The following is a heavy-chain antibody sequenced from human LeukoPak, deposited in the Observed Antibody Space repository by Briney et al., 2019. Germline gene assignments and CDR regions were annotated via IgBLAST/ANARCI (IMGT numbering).Heavy chain of an antibody. V-gene: IGHV4-34*01. CDR3: ARAAAYYYYYMDV. CDR1: GGSFSGYY. CDR2: INHSGST. J-gene: IGHJ6*03. D-gene: IGHD6-25*01. Sequence: SETLSLTCAVYGGSFSGYYWSWIRQPPGKGLEWIGEINHSGSTNYNPSLKSRVTISVDTSKNQFSLRLSSVTAADTAVYYCARAAAYYYYYMDVWGKGTTVTVSS.